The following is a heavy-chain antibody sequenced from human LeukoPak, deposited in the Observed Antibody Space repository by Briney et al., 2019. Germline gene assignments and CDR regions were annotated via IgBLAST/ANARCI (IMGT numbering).Heavy chain of an antibody. J-gene: IGHJ4*02. CDR3: ARGILTGYSLYFDY. V-gene: IGHV4-39*07. CDR1: GGSISSSSYY. Sequence: SETLSLTCTVSGGSISSSSYYWGWIRQPPGKGLEWIGSMYYSGNTYYNPSLRSRVTISVDTSKNQFSLKLSSVTAAYTAVYYCARGILTGYSLYFDYWGQGTLVTVSS. D-gene: IGHD3-9*01. CDR2: MYYSGNT.